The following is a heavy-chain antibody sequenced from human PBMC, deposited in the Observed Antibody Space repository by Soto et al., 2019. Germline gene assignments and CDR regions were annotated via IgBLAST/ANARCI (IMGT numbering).Heavy chain of an antibody. CDR2: ITAANGNT. V-gene: IGHV1-3*01. CDR3: VRAAGPSDS. CDR1: GYSFNYYS. D-gene: IGHD6-13*01. J-gene: IGHJ4*02. Sequence: QVQLVQSGAEVKKPGASVKISCRASGYSFNYYSIHWVRQAPGQSLEWMGWITAANGNTKYSQKFQGRVTLTRDTSASTAFMEVKRLTSEDTAIYSCVRAAGPSDSCGQGTLVTVSS.